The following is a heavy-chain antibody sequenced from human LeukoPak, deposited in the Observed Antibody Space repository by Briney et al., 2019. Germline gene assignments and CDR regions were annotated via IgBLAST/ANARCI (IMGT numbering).Heavy chain of an antibody. CDR1: GYTFTGHY. CDR2: INPNSGGT. Sequence: ASVKVSCKASGYTFTGHYMHWVRQAPGQGLEWMGWINPNSGGTNYAQKFQGRVTMTRDTSISTAYMELSRLRSDDTAVYYCASIRGSGSYDAFDIWGQGTMVTVSS. CDR3: ASIRGSGSYDAFDI. J-gene: IGHJ3*02. D-gene: IGHD1-26*01. V-gene: IGHV1-2*02.